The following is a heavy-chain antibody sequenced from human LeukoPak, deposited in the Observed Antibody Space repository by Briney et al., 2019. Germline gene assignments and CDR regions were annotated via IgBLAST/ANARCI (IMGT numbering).Heavy chain of an antibody. J-gene: IGHJ4*02. V-gene: IGHV1-18*01. Sequence: AASVKVSCKASGYTFTSHGISWVRQAPGQGLEWMGWISTYNGNTNYAQKLQGRVTMTTDTSTSTAYMELRSLRSDDTAVYYCARVHRRRRYYYGSGSSEYYFDYWGQGTLVTVSS. CDR2: ISTYNGNT. D-gene: IGHD3-10*01. CDR1: GYTFTSHG. CDR3: ARVHRRRRYYYGSGSSEYYFDY.